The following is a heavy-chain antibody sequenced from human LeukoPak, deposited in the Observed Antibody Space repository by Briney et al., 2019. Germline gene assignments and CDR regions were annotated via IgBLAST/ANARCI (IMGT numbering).Heavy chain of an antibody. CDR1: GFTFSDYY. CDR3: ARSREGGYDSKAIDY. Sequence: GGSLRLSCAASGFTFSDYYMSWIRQAPGKGMEWVSYISSSGSTIYYADSVKGRFTISRDNAKNSLYLQMNSLRAEDTAVYYCARSREGGYDSKAIDYWGQGTLVTVSS. J-gene: IGHJ4*02. V-gene: IGHV3-11*01. D-gene: IGHD5-12*01. CDR2: ISSSGSTI.